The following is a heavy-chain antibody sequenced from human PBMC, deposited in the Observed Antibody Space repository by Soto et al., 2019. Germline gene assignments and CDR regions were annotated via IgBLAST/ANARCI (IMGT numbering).Heavy chain of an antibody. CDR1: GYTLSELS. CDR2: FDPEDVKT. V-gene: IGHV1-24*01. D-gene: IGHD5-12*01. J-gene: IGHJ6*02. CDR3: AADREWLQFIPYGMDV. Sequence: GASVKVSCKVSGYTLSELSMHWVRQAPGKGLEWMGGFDPEDVKTIYAQKFQGRVTMTEDTSTDTAYMELSSLRSEDTAVYYCAADREWLQFIPYGMDVWGQGTTVTVSS.